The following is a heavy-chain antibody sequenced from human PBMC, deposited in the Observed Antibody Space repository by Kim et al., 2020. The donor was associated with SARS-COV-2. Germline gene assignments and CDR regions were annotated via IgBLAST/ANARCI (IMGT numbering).Heavy chain of an antibody. CDR3: ALNDYYGSGSYYNPFDY. CDR2: IKQDGSEK. J-gene: IGHJ4*02. CDR1: GFTFSSYW. D-gene: IGHD3-10*01. Sequence: GGSLRLSCAASGFTFSSYWMSWVRQAPGKGLEWVANIKQDGSEKYYVDSVKGRFTISRDNAKNSLYLQMNSLRAEDTAVYYCALNDYYGSGSYYNPFDYWGQGTLVTVSS. V-gene: IGHV3-7*01.